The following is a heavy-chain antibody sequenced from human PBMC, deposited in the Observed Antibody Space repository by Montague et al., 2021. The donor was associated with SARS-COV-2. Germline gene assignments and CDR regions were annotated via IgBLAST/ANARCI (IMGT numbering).Heavy chain of an antibody. Sequence: TLSLTSTVSGGSISSGGYYWSWIRQHPGKGLEWIGYIYYSGSTYYXPSLESRVTISVDTSKNQFSLKLSSVTAADTAVYYCARVEFDGGYDSVPLDVWGQGTTVTVSS. V-gene: IGHV4-31*03. CDR1: GGSISSGGYY. CDR3: ARVEFDGGYDSVPLDV. D-gene: IGHD5-12*01. J-gene: IGHJ6*02. CDR2: IYYSGST.